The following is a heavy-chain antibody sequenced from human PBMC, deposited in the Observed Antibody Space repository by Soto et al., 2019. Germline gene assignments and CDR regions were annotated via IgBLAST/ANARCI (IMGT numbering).Heavy chain of an antibody. CDR1: GYTFTDYY. J-gene: IGHJ6*02. V-gene: IGHV1-2*06. D-gene: IGHD3-22*01. Sequence: ASVKVSCKASGYTFTDYYIHWVRQAPGQGLEWMGRIKHNNGDTTFPPKFQGRVTMTRDTSISTAYMQLSRLRSDDTAVYYCARDWYYFDSSGYSIPVWYYYYGMDVWGQGNKVTVSS. CDR3: ARDWYYFDSSGYSIPVWYYYYGMDV. CDR2: IKHNNGDT.